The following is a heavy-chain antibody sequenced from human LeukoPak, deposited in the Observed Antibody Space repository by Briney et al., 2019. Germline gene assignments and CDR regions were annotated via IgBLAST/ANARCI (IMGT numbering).Heavy chain of an antibody. CDR1: GFTFSSYS. V-gene: IGHV3-21*01. D-gene: IGHD3-3*01. J-gene: IGHJ5*02. CDR2: ISSSSHYI. CDR3: AREMITIFGVVNR. Sequence: GGSLRLSCVASGFTFSSYSMNWVRKAPGKGLEWVSSISSSSHYIYYADSMKGRFAISRDNAKNSLYLQMNSLRAEDTAVYYCAREMITIFGVVNRWGQGTLVTVSS.